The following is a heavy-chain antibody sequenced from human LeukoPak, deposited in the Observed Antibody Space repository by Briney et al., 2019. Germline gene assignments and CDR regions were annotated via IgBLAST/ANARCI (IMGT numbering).Heavy chain of an antibody. CDR1: GFVFSSYG. J-gene: IGHJ1*01. V-gene: IGHV3-30*03. CDR2: ISYDGSNE. D-gene: IGHD3-22*01. CDR3: TTDNRITMMLGFQH. Sequence: GRSLRLSCAASGFVFSSYGMHWVRQAPGKGLEWVAVISYDGSNEYYADSVKGRFTISRDNPKRTVHLEMNSLKTEDTAVYYCTTDNRITMMLGFQHWGQGTLVTVSS.